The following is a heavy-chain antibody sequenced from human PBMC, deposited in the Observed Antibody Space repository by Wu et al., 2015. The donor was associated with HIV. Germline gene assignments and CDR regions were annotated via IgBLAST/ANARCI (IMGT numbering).Heavy chain of an antibody. D-gene: IGHD2-21*02. CDR2: INPDSGST. CDR1: GYTFSDYY. J-gene: IGHJ6*02. V-gene: IGHV1-2*02. CDR3: ARGNCGGDCSSFYYYYYGMDI. Sequence: QVQLVQSGAEVKKPGAAVRVSCKTSGYTFSDYYIHWVRQVPGQGLQWMGWINPDSGSTHYAQKFQGRVTMTRGTSINTAYMDLSGLKSDDTAVYFCARGNCGGDCSSFYYYYYGMDIWGQGTTVTVSS.